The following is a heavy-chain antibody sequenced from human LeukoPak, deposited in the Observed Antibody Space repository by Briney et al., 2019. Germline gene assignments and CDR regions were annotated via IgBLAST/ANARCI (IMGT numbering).Heavy chain of an antibody. J-gene: IGHJ4*02. CDR3: ARGWGSSGYVRGYCDY. V-gene: IGHV4-38-2*02. CDR1: CYSISSGYY. Sequence: LSETLYLTWSGSCYSISSGYYWRWLPQSPGKGLEWISSIYHSGKTFYNPSLKSRVTISVDTYKNQFSLKLTSVTAADTAVYYCARGWGSSGYVRGYCDYWGQGTLVTVSS. CDR2: IYHSGKT. D-gene: IGHD3-22*01.